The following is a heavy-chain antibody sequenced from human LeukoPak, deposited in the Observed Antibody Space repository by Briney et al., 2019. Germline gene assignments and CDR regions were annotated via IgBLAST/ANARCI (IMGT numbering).Heavy chain of an antibody. D-gene: IGHD3-9*01. CDR2: IYHSGST. J-gene: IGHJ5*02. CDR3: ARRFDDILTGWFDP. V-gene: IGHV4-30-2*01. Sequence: SSQTQSLTCAVSGGSISSGGYSWSWIRQPPGKGLEWIGYIYHSGSTYYNPSLKSRVTISVDRSKNQFSLKLSSVTAADTAVYYCARRFDDILTGWFDPWGQGTLVTVSS. CDR1: GGSISSGGYS.